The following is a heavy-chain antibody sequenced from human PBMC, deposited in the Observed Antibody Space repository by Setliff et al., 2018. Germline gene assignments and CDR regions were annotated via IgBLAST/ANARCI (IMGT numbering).Heavy chain of an antibody. J-gene: IGHJ3*02. D-gene: IGHD1-26*01. CDR1: GGSISNYY. Sequence: ETLSLTCTVSGGSISNYYWSWIQQPAGKGLEWIGRIYTSGSTNYNPSLKSRVTMSVDTSKNQFSLKQSSVTAADTAVYYCARKGISALSGAFDMWGQGTMVTVSS. CDR3: ARKGISALSGAFDM. V-gene: IGHV4-4*07. CDR2: IYTSGST.